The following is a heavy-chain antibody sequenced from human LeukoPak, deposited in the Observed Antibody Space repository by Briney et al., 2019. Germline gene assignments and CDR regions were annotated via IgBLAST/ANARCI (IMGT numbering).Heavy chain of an antibody. CDR3: ASYSHYYDSRPPDY. CDR2: IIPVFGTA. J-gene: IGHJ4*02. CDR1: GGTFSSYA. V-gene: IGHV1-69*13. D-gene: IGHD3-22*01. Sequence: SVKVSCKASGGTFSSYAISWVRQAPGQGLEWMGGIIPVFGTANYAQKFQGRVTITADESTSTAYMELSSLRSEDTAVYYCASYSHYYDSRPPDYWGQGTLVTVSS.